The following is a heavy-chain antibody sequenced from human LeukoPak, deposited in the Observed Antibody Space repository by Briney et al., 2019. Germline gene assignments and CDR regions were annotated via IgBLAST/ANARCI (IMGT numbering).Heavy chain of an antibody. CDR2: IYPGDSDT. J-gene: IGHJ4*02. V-gene: IGHV5-51*01. D-gene: IGHD3-22*01. CDR1: GYSFTSYW. Sequence: GESLKISCTGSGYSFTSYWIGWVRQMPGKGLEWMGIIYPGDSDTRYSPSFQGQVTISADKSISTAYLQWSSLKASDTAMYYCAITTYYYDSSGYYSDYWGQGTLVTVSS. CDR3: AITTYYYDSSGYYSDY.